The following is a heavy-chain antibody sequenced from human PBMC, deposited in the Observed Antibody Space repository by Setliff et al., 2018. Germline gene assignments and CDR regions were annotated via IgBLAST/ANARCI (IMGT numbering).Heavy chain of an antibody. CDR3: ARASSGWYSAYYYYMDV. D-gene: IGHD6-19*01. Sequence: TLSLTCTVSGGSVNSGYDNWNWLRQPAGKGLEWIGHINRRGSTNFSPSLKSRVTIPLDTSKNQFSLNLTSVTAADTAVYYCARASSGWYSAYYYYMDVWGKGTTVTVSS. J-gene: IGHJ6*03. V-gene: IGHV4-61*09. CDR2: INRRGST. CDR1: GGSVNSGYDN.